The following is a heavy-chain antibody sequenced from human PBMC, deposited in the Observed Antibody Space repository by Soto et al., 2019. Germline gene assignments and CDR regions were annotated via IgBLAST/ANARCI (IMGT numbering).Heavy chain of an antibody. CDR3: ARVAGDFWSGYYPPRHHRPFDY. D-gene: IGHD3-3*01. CDR2: INAGNGNT. Sequence: ASVKVSCKAAGYSFTSYAMHWVRQAPGQRLEWMGWINAGNGNTKYSQKFQGRVTITRDTSASTAYMELSSLRSEDTAVYYCARVAGDFWSGYYPPRHHRPFDYWGQGTLVTVSS. V-gene: IGHV1-3*01. J-gene: IGHJ4*02. CDR1: GYSFTSYA.